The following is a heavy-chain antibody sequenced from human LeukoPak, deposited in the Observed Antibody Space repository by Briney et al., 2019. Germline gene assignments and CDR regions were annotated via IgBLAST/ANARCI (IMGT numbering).Heavy chain of an antibody. CDR3: AVWGDYGFNPFDD. V-gene: IGHV3-21*01. CDR2: ISSSSSYI. CDR1: GFTFSSNS. D-gene: IGHD3/OR15-3a*01. Sequence: GGSLRLSCAASGFTFSSNSMNSVRQAPGKGLEWVSSISSSSSYIYYADSVKGRFTISRDNAKTSLYLQMNSPRAQAPAMYYCAVWGDYGFNPFDDWGQGTLVTVSS. J-gene: IGHJ4*02.